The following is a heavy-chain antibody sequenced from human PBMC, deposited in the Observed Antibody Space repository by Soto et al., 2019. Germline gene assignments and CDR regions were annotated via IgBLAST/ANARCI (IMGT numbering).Heavy chain of an antibody. CDR2: INPNSGGT. CDR1: GYTFTGYY. CDR3: ARVGGYCSGGSCYDAFDI. Sequence: ASVKVSCKASGYTFTGYYMHWVRQAPGQGLEWMGWINPNSGGTNYAQKFQGWVTMTRDTSISTAYMELSRLRSDDTAVYYCARVGGYCSGGSCYDAFDIWGQGTMVTVSS. V-gene: IGHV1-2*04. J-gene: IGHJ3*02. D-gene: IGHD2-15*01.